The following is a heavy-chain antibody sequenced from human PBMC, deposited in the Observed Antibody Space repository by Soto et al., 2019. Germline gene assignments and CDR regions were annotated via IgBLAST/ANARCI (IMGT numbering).Heavy chain of an antibody. J-gene: IGHJ5*02. Sequence: QVQLVQSGAEVKKPGASVKVSCKASGYTFTSHDINWMRQATGQGLEWRGWKNPNSDHTNYAKKYQGRVTMTRDTTTNTAYMKLTNLRSEDTAIYNCASDMSTTWGQGTLVTVSS. V-gene: IGHV1-8*01. CDR1: GYTFTSHD. D-gene: IGHD2-2*01. CDR2: KNPNSDHT. CDR3: ASDMSTT.